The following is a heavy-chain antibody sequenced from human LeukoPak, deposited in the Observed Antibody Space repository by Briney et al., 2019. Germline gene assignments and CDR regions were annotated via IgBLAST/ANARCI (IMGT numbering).Heavy chain of an antibody. CDR3: VNPGVDIVPY. V-gene: IGHV3-21*01. J-gene: IGHJ4*02. CDR2: IGSRSTYT. D-gene: IGHD2-15*01. CDR1: GVTFSSYS. Sequence: GGSLRLSCAASGVTFSSYSMDWVRQAPGKGLEWVSSIGSRSTYTYYADSVKGRFTISRDNAKNSLYLQMNNLRAEDTALYYCVNPGVDIVPYWGQGTLVTVSS.